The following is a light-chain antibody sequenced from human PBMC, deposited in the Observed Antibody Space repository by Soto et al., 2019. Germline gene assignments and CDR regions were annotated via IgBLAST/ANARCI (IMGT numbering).Light chain of an antibody. CDR2: ATS. J-gene: IGKJ4*01. CDR1: QGIRNY. CDR3: LQDNSYPLT. V-gene: IGKV1-6*01. Sequence: AIQMTQSPSSLSASLGDRVTITCRASQGIRNYLGWYQHKPGKAPNLLIYATSSLQGGVPSRFSGSGSGTDFTLTISSLQPEDFATYYCLQDNSYPLTFGGGTKVDI.